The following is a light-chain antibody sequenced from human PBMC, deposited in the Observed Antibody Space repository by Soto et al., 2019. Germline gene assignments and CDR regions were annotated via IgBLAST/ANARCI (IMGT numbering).Light chain of an antibody. CDR1: QGIINY. J-gene: IGKJ2*01. V-gene: IGKV1-9*01. CDR3: QQYDNWPYT. Sequence: IQLTQSPSSLSASVGDRVTITCRASQGIINYLAWYQQKPGKAPKLLIYGASTLQSGVPSRFGGSGSGTEFTLTISSLQSEDFAVYFCQQYDNWPYTFGQGTKLEIK. CDR2: GAS.